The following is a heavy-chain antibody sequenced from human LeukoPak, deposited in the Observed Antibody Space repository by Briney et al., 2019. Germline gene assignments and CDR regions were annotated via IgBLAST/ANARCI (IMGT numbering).Heavy chain of an antibody. V-gene: IGHV3-74*01. D-gene: IGHD3-3*01. Sequence: GSLRLSCAASGFDFSSNWMHWVRHAPGQGLVWVSRIKGDGISTNYADSVKGRFTISRDIAKNTLYMQMNSLRAEDTGVYYCAKDHYWSIDYWGRGTLVTVSS. CDR3: AKDHYWSIDY. CDR2: IKGDGIST. J-gene: IGHJ4*02. CDR1: GFDFSSNW.